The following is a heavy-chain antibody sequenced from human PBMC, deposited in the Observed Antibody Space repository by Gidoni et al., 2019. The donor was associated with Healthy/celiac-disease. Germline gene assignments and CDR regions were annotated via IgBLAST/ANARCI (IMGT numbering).Heavy chain of an antibody. D-gene: IGHD3-3*01. CDR2: ISGSGGST. V-gene: IGHV3-23*01. CDR1: GFTFSIYA. J-gene: IGHJ2*01. Sequence: EVQLLESGGGLVQPGGSLRLSCAASGFTFSIYAMSWVRQAPGKGLEWVSAISGSGGSTYYADSVKGRFTISRDNSKNTLYLQMNSLRAEDTAVYYCAKEHYDFWSGYYNWYFDLWGRGTLVTVSS. CDR3: AKEHYDFWSGYYNWYFDL.